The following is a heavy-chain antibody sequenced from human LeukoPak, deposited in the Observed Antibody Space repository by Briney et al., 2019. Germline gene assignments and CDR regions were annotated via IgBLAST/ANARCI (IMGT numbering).Heavy chain of an antibody. CDR3: ARGIPTYYDFWSGSDDAFDI. Sequence: GGSLRLSCAASGFTFSSYWMSWVRQAPGKGLEWVANIKQDGSEKYYVDSVKGRFAISRDNAKNSLYLQMNSLRAEDTAVYYCARGIPTYYDFWSGSDDAFDIWGQGTMVTVSS. J-gene: IGHJ3*02. CDR2: IKQDGSEK. V-gene: IGHV3-7*01. CDR1: GFTFSSYW. D-gene: IGHD3-3*01.